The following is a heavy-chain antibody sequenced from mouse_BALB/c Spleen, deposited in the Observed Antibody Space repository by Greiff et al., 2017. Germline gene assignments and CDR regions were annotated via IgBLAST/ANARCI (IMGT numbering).Heavy chain of an antibody. J-gene: IGHJ1*01. CDR3: AYYYYGSSYGWYFDV. V-gene: IGHV2-5-1*01. CDR1: GFSLTSYG. Sequence: QVQLQQSGPSLVQPSQSLSITCTASGFSLTSYGVHWVRQSPGKGLEWLGVIWRGGSTDYNAAFMSRLSITKDNSKSQVFFKMNSLQADDTAIYYCAYYYYGSSYGWYFDVWGAGTTVTVSS. D-gene: IGHD1-1*01. CDR2: IWRGGST.